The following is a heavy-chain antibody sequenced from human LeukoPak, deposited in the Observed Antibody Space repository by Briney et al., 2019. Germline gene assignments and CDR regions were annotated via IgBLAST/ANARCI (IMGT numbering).Heavy chain of an antibody. J-gene: IGHJ5*02. Sequence: SETLSLTCAVYGGSFSGYYWSWIRQPPGKGLEWIGEINHSGSTNYNPSLKSRVTTSVDTSKNQLSLKLSSVTAADTAVYYCARVNWNFAFDPWGQGTLVTVSS. CDR3: ARVNWNFAFDP. V-gene: IGHV4-34*01. CDR1: GGSFSGYY. D-gene: IGHD1-7*01. CDR2: INHSGST.